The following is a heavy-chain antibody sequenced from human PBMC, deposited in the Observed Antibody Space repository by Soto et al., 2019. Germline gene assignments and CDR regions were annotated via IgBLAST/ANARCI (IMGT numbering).Heavy chain of an antibody. Sequence: ASVKVSCKASGYTFTSYGISWVRQAPGQGLEWMGWISAYNGNTNYAQKPQGRVTMTTDTSTSTAYMELRSLRSDDTAVYYCARYYDFWSGYNSRWFDPWGQGTLVTVSS. CDR1: GYTFTSYG. CDR3: ARYYDFWSGYNSRWFDP. CDR2: ISAYNGNT. V-gene: IGHV1-18*04. J-gene: IGHJ5*02. D-gene: IGHD3-3*01.